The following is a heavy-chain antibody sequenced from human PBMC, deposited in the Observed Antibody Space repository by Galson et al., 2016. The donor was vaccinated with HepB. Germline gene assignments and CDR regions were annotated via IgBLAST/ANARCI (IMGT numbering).Heavy chain of an antibody. D-gene: IGHD3-3*01. CDR1: GFTFSRYW. J-gene: IGHJ6*02. V-gene: IGHV3-74*01. Sequence: SLRLSCAVSGFTFSRYWMHWVRQAPGKGLVWVSRISGDGNPRHYADSVKGRFSISRDNARKTLYLQINSLRAEDTAVYFCSTSVTFFVGSGDMDVWGQGTTVTVSS. CDR2: ISGDGNPR. CDR3: STSVTFFVGSGDMDV.